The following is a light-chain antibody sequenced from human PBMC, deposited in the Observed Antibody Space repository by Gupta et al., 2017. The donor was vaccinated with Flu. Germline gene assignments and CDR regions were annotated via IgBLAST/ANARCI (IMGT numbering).Light chain of an antibody. Sequence: EIELTQSPATLSLSPGERATLSCRASQSVSTYLAWYQKKPGQAPRLLIYDASNRATGIPARFSGRGSGTDFTLTISSQETEDFAVYYCKKRSNWPPCTFGKGTRLEIK. CDR3: KKRSNWPPCT. V-gene: IGKV3-11*01. CDR1: QSVSTY. J-gene: IGKJ2*02. CDR2: DAS.